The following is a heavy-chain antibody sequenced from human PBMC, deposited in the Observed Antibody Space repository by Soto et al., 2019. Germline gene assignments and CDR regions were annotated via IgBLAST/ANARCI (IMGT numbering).Heavy chain of an antibody. D-gene: IGHD4-17*01. Sequence: QVQLVESGGGVVQPGRSLRLSCAASGFTFSSYAMHWVRQAPGKGLEWVAVISYDGSNKYYADSVKGRFTISRDNSKNTLYLQMNSLSAEDTAVYYCAREAYGGNPHWGQGTLVTVSS. CDR2: ISYDGSNK. CDR1: GFTFSSYA. CDR3: AREAYGGNPH. J-gene: IGHJ4*02. V-gene: IGHV3-30-3*01.